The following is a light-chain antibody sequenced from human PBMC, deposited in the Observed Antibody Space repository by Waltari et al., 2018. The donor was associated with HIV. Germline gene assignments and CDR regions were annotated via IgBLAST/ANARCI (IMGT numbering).Light chain of an antibody. CDR1: ALQKKY. Sequence: SYELTQPPSVSVSPGQTARITCTGDALQKKYAYWYQQKSDQAPVLVIYEDSKRPSGFPERLSGSRSGTMATLTISGAQVEDEGDYHCYSTDSSGFGVFGGGTKLTVL. CDR3: YSTDSSGFGV. V-gene: IGLV3-10*01. CDR2: EDS. J-gene: IGLJ2*01.